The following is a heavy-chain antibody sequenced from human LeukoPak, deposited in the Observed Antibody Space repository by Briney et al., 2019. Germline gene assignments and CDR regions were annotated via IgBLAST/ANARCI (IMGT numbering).Heavy chain of an antibody. J-gene: IGHJ6*02. CDR1: GGSISSSNW. CDR2: IYHSGST. D-gene: IGHD2-2*01. V-gene: IGHV4-4*02. CDR3: ANLYQLPSPNYYYYGMDV. Sequence: KTSETLSLTCAVSGGSISSSNWWSWVRQPPGKGLEWIGEIYHSGSTNYNPSLKSRVTISVDKSKNQFSLKLSSVTAADTAVYYCANLYQLPSPNYYYYGMDVWGQGTTVTVSS.